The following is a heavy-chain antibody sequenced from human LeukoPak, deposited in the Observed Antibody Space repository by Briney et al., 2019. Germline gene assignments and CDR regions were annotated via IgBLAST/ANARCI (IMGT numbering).Heavy chain of an antibody. V-gene: IGHV3-23*01. CDR1: GFTFSNHA. CDR3: ARTSGDIYYYNYYMDA. CDR2: LSGRGDSK. D-gene: IGHD2-21*02. Sequence: GGSLRLSCVASGFTFSNHAMSWVRQSPGKGLEWVSGLSGRGDSKYYSDAVNGRFSISRDNSRNTLFLQLNRLRPEDTAVYFCARTSGDIYYYNYYMDAWGKGTTVTVSS. J-gene: IGHJ6*03.